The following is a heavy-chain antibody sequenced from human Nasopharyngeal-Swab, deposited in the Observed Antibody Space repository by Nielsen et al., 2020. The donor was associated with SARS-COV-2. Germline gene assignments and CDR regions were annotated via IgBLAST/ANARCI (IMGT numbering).Heavy chain of an antibody. Sequence: GGSLRLSCAGSGFTFSSYAMHWVRQVPGKLLEWVAVISYDGSNKYYADSVKGRFTISRDNSKNTLYLQMNSLRAEDTAVYYCAKGDSSNWSDYYMDVWGKGTTVTVSS. CDR3: AKGDSSNWSDYYMDV. D-gene: IGHD6-13*01. V-gene: IGHV3-30*18. CDR2: ISYDGSNK. J-gene: IGHJ6*03. CDR1: GFTFSSYA.